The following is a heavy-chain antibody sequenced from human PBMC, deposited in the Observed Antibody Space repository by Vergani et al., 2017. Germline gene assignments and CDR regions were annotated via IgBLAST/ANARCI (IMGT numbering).Heavy chain of an antibody. CDR3: VRDVRGSHT. CDR1: GFTFRNYA. J-gene: IGHJ3*02. Sequence: EVQLLESGGGLAQPGGSLRLSCAASGFTFRNYAMTWVRQAPGKGLEWVSSISGNNDDVYYADSVKGRFTISRDNAKNSLYLDMSSLRAEDTAVYYCVRDVRGSHTWGQGTLVAVSS. CDR2: ISGNNDDV. V-gene: IGHV3-21*01. D-gene: IGHD3-10*02.